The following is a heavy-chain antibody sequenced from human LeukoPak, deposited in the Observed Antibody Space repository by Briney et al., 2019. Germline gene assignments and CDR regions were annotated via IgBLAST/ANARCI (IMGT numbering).Heavy chain of an antibody. CDR1: GFTFSSYS. CDR3: ARDYPTGTTSSPLDY. V-gene: IGHV3-21*01. J-gene: IGHJ4*02. Sequence: GGSLRLSCAASGFTFSSYSMNWVRQAPGKGLEWVSSISSSSSYIYYADSVKGRFTISRDNAKNSLYLQMNSLRAEDTAVYYCARDYPTGTTSSPLDYWGQGTLVTVSS. D-gene: IGHD1-1*01. CDR2: ISSSSSYI.